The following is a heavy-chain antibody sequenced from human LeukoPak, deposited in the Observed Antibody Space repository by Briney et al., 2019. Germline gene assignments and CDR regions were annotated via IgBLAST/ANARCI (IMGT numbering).Heavy chain of an antibody. V-gene: IGHV3-74*01. J-gene: IGHJ4*02. CDR3: ARIVGATYYFDY. CDR2: INTDGSST. Sequence: GGSLRLSCAASGFTFSSYWMHWVRQAPGKGLVWVSRINTDGSSTSYADSVKGRFIISRDNAKNTLYLQMNSLRAEDTAVYYCARIVGATYYFDYWDQGTLVTVSS. CDR1: GFTFSSYW. D-gene: IGHD1-26*01.